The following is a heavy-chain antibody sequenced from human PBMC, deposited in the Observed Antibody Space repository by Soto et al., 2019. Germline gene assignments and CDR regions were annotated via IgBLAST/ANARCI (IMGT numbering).Heavy chain of an antibody. Sequence: PGGSLRLSCAASGFTFSIYAMSWVRQAPGKGLEWVSAISGSGGSTYYADSVKGRFTISRDNSKNTLYLQMNSLRAEDTAVYYCAKPWRWLQDYFDYWGQGTLVTVSS. CDR3: AKPWRWLQDYFDY. D-gene: IGHD5-12*01. CDR2: ISGSGGST. J-gene: IGHJ4*02. CDR1: GFTFSIYA. V-gene: IGHV3-23*01.